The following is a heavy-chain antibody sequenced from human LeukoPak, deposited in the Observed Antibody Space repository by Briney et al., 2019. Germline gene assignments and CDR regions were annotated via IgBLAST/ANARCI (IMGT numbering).Heavy chain of an antibody. CDR2: INPSGGST. V-gene: IGHV1-46*01. CDR1: GYTFTSYY. J-gene: IGHJ4*02. Sequence: ASVKVSCKASGYTFTSYYMHWVRQAPGQGLEWMGIINPSGGSTSYAQKFQGRVTMIRDTSTSTVYMELSSLRSEDTAVYYCARSVATILGDYWGQGTLVTVSS. CDR3: ARSVATILGDY. D-gene: IGHD5-12*01.